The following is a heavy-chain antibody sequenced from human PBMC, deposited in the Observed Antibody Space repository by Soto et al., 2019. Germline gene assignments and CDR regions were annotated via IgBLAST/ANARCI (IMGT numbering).Heavy chain of an antibody. D-gene: IGHD6-19*01. CDR1: GFTFIYAW. V-gene: IGHV3-15*04. J-gene: IGHJ3*02. Sequence: EVQVVESGGGLVKPGGSLRLSCAASGFTFIYAWMTWVRQAPGKGLEWVGRVESKTDGGTTDYAAPVKGRFTISRDDSKNTLYLQMNSLKTEDTAVYYVMISVAGRDDAFDIWGQGTMVTVSS. CDR2: VESKTDGGTT. CDR3: MISVAGRDDAFDI.